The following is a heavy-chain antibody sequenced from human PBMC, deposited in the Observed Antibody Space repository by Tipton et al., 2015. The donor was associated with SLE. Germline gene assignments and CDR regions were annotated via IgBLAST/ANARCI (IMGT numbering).Heavy chain of an antibody. D-gene: IGHD6-19*01. J-gene: IGHJ6*03. V-gene: IGHV4-4*08. CDR1: SCSISNYY. Sequence: TLSLTCTVSSCSISNYYWSWVRQPPGEALEWIGYIYTDGCTRYNPSLKSRVTISVDTSRNPFSLTLSFVTAADTAVYYCAGGPVRDYYYYYYMDGWGKGTTVTVSS. CDR2: IYTDGCT. CDR3: AGGPVRDYYYYYYMDG.